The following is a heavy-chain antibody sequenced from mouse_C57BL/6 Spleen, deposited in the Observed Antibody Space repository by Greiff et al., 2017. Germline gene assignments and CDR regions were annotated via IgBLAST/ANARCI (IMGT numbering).Heavy chain of an antibody. J-gene: IGHJ2*01. Sequence: EVKVVESGGGLVQPKGSLKLSCAASGFSFNTYAMNWVRQAPGKGLEWVARIRSKSNNYATYYADSVKDRFTISRDDSESMLYLQMNNLKTEDTAMYYCVRDTTAISLDYWGQGTTLTVSS. CDR2: IRSKSNNYAT. CDR1: GFSFNTYA. D-gene: IGHD1-2*01. CDR3: VRDTTAISLDY. V-gene: IGHV10-1*01.